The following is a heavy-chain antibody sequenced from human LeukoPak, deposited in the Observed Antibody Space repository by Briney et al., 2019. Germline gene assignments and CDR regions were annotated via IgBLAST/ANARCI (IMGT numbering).Heavy chain of an antibody. J-gene: IGHJ3*02. CDR3: ATEGSGWYLDAFDI. CDR2: IYYSGST. D-gene: IGHD6-19*01. CDR1: GGSISSYY. Sequence: SETLSLTCTVSGGSISSYYWSWIRQPPGKGLEWIGYIYYSGSTNYNPSLKSRVTISVDTSKNQFSLKLSSVTAADTAVYYCATEGSGWYLDAFDIWGQGTMVTVSS. V-gene: IGHV4-59*01.